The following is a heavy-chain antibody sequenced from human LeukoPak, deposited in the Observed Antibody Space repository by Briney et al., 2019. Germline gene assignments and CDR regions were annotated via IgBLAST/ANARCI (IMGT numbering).Heavy chain of an antibody. Sequence: GESLRISCKGSGYSFTSHWISWVRQMPGKGLEWMGRIDPSDSYTNYSPSFQGHVTISADKSISTAYLQWSSLKASDTAMYYCARRVKLGYCSSTSCFTLPDAFDIWGQGTMVTVSS. D-gene: IGHD2-2*02. J-gene: IGHJ3*02. V-gene: IGHV5-10-1*01. CDR3: ARRVKLGYCSSTSCFTLPDAFDI. CDR2: IDPSDSYT. CDR1: GYSFTSHW.